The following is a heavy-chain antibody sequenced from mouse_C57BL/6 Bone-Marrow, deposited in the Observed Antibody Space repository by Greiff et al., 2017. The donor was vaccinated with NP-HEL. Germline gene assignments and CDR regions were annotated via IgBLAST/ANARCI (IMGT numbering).Heavy chain of an antibody. V-gene: IGHV3-6*01. CDR2: ISYDGSN. CDR1: GYSITSGYY. CDR3: ASFYDGYPYYFDY. D-gene: IGHD2-3*01. Sequence: EVKVEESGPGLVKPSQSLSLTCSVTGYSITSGYYWNWIRQFPGNKLEWMGYISYDGSNNYNPSLKNRISITRDTSKNQFFLKLNSVTTEDTATYYCASFYDGYPYYFDYWGQGTTLTVSS. J-gene: IGHJ2*01.